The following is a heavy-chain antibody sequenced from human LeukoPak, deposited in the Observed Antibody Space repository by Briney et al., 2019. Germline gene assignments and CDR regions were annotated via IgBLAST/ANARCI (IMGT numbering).Heavy chain of an antibody. D-gene: IGHD6-6*01. J-gene: IGHJ4*02. CDR3: ATGGGSSSLFDY. Sequence: KPSETLSLTCAVYGGSFSGYYWSWIRQPPGKGLEWIGEINHSGSTNYNPSLKSRVTISVDTSKIQFSLKLSSVTAADTAVYYCATGGGSSSLFDYWGQGTLVTVSS. CDR2: INHSGST. V-gene: IGHV4-34*01. CDR1: GGSFSGYY.